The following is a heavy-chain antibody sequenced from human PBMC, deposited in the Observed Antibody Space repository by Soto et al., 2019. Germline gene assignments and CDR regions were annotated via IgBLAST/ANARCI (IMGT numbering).Heavy chain of an antibody. CDR3: ARETRSSWKHYYYYYGMDV. Sequence: PGGSLRLSCAASGFIFSNYWMTWVRQAPGKGLDWVANINLDGGETYSVDSVKGRFTISRDNTKNSLSLQMNSLRDEDTAVYYCARETRSSWKHYYYYYGMDVWGQGTTVTVSS. V-gene: IGHV3-7*04. CDR2: INLDGGET. J-gene: IGHJ6*02. CDR1: GFIFSNYW. D-gene: IGHD6-13*01.